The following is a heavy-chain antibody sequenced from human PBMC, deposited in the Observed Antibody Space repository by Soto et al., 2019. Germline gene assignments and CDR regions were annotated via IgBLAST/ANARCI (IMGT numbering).Heavy chain of an antibody. V-gene: IGHV3-15*01. J-gene: IGHJ4*01. Sequence: GGSLRLSCAASGFTFSNAWMSWVRQAPGKGLEWVGRIKSKNDGGTTDYAAPVKGRFTISRDDSKNTLYLQMNSLKTEDTAVYYCTTDDPINRYWGHGTLVTVSS. D-gene: IGHD1-20*01. CDR1: GFTFSNAW. CDR2: IKSKNDGGTT. CDR3: TTDDPINRY.